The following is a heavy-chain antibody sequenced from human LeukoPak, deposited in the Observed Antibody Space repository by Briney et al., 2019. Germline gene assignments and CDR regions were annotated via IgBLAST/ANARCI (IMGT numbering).Heavy chain of an antibody. CDR2: ISSSGSTI. V-gene: IGHV3-11*01. CDR3: ARDLEDIVVVPAANGWPSLLYNY. J-gene: IGHJ4*02. Sequence: PGGSLRLSCAASGFTFSDYYKSWIRQAPGKGLEWVSYISSSGSTIYYADSVKGRLTISRDNAKHSLYLRMNSLRAEDTAVYYCARDLEDIVVVPAANGWPSLLYNYWGQGTLVTVPS. CDR1: GFTFSDYY. D-gene: IGHD2-2*01.